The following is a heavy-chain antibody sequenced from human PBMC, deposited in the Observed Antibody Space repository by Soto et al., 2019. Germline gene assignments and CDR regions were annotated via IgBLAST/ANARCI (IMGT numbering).Heavy chain of an antibody. CDR3: ARYPPTGENWGYYYYGMDV. CDR2: INPSGGST. Sequence: GASVKVSCKASGYTFTSYYMHWVRQAPGQGLEWMGIINPSGGSTSYAQKFQGRVTMTRDTSTSTVYMELSSLRSEDTAVYYCARYPPTGENWGYYYYGMDVWGQGTTVTVSS. D-gene: IGHD3-16*01. CDR1: GYTFTSYY. J-gene: IGHJ6*02. V-gene: IGHV1-46*01.